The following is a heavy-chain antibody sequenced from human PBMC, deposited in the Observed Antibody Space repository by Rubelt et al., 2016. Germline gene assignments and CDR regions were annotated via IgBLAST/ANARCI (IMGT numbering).Heavy chain of an antibody. D-gene: IGHD6-6*01. J-gene: IGHJ4*02. CDR1: GGSFSGYY. CDR2: INHSGST. CDR3: ARDPSIAARPPTLFDY. Sequence: QVQLQQWGAGLLKPSETLSLTCAVYGGSFSGYYWSWIRQPPGKGLEWIGEINHSGSTNYNPSLKSRVTISVDTSKNQFSLKLSSVTAADTAVYYCARDPSIAARPPTLFDYWGQGTLVTVSS. V-gene: IGHV4-34*01.